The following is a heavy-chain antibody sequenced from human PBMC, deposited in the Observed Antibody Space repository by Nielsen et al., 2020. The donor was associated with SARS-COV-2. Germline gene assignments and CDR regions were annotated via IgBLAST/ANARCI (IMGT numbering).Heavy chain of an antibody. D-gene: IGHD6-19*01. V-gene: IGHV3-11*05. Sequence: GESLKISYAASGFTFSDYYMSWIRQAPGKGLEWVSYISSSSSYTNYADSVKGRFTISRDNAKNSLYLQMNSLRAEDTAVYYCARDLIAVAGTDYYYYGMDVWGQGTTVTVSS. CDR2: ISSSSSYT. CDR1: GFTFSDYY. CDR3: ARDLIAVAGTDYYYYGMDV. J-gene: IGHJ6*02.